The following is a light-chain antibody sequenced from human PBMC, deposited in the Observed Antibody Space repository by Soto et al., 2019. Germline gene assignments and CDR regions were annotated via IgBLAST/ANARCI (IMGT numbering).Light chain of an antibody. Sequence: DIQMTPSPSSLSASVGDRVTITCRASQSIDNYLSWFQQKPGNPPKLLIYAASILQSGVPSRFSGRGSGTDFTLTISSLQPEDFATYYCQQTYNSPETFGQGTKVEI. V-gene: IGKV1-39*01. CDR1: QSIDNY. CDR3: QQTYNSPET. CDR2: AAS. J-gene: IGKJ1*01.